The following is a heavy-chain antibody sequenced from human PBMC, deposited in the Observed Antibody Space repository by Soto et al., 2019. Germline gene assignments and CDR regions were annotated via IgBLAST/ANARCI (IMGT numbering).Heavy chain of an antibody. V-gene: IGHV4-30-4*01. CDR3: ARGEYCSSTTCYKGYNWLDP. Sequence: PSETLSLTCTVSGGSISSGDYYWTWIRQPPGKGLEWIGFIYYSGSTYYNPSLKSRVTISVDTSKNQFSLKLSSVTAADTAVYYCARGEYCSSTTCYKGYNWLDPWGQGTLVTVSS. CDR1: GGSISSGDYY. J-gene: IGHJ5*02. CDR2: IYYSGST. D-gene: IGHD2-2*02.